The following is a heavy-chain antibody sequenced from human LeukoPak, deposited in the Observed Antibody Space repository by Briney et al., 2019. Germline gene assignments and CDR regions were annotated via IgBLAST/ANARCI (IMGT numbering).Heavy chain of an antibody. CDR2: ISGDGDHS. J-gene: IGHJ4*02. CDR1: GFTFNNYA. CDR3: AKAERKFRRYSGSGPYYRQGGLDF. D-gene: IGHD3-10*01. V-gene: IGHV3-23*01. Sequence: GGTLRLSCTVSGFTFNNYAMAWVRQAPGKGLEWVALISGDGDHSFYAESMQGRFTISRDNSKRTLSLQLNNLRAEDTAVYYCAKAERKFRRYSGSGPYYRQGGLDFWGQGTLVTVSS.